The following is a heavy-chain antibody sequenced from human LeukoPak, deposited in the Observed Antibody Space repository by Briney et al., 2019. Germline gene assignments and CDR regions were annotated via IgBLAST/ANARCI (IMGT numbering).Heavy chain of an antibody. Sequence: GGSLRLSCAASGFAFSSYSMNWVRQAPGKGLEWVSSISSSSSYIYYADSVKGRFTISRDNAKNSLYLQMNSLRAEDTAVYYCARSPIAAAGRVRRYFDYWGQGTLVTVSS. D-gene: IGHD6-13*01. CDR3: ARSPIAAAGRVRRYFDY. CDR2: ISSSSSYI. CDR1: GFAFSSYS. J-gene: IGHJ4*02. V-gene: IGHV3-21*01.